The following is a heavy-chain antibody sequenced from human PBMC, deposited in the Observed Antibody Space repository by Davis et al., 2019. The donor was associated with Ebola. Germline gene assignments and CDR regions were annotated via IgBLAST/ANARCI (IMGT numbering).Heavy chain of an antibody. D-gene: IGHD2-2*01. CDR1: GYSFTSYW. J-gene: IGHJ4*02. CDR2: IYPGDSDT. V-gene: IGHV5-51*01. CDR3: ARFPPGYCISTSCYAFDY. Sequence: GESLKISCKGSGYSFTSYWIAWVRQLPGKGLEWMGIIYPGDSDTRYSPSFQGQVTISADKSISTAYLQWSSLKASDTAMYYCARFPPGYCISTSCYAFDYWGQGTLVTVSS.